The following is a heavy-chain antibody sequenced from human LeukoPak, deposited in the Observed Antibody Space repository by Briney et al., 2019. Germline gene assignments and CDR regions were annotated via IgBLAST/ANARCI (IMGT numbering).Heavy chain of an antibody. V-gene: IGHV3-23*01. Sequence: GGSLRLSCAASGFTFSSYAMTWVRQAPGKGLEWVSSISDSGGSTYYADSVKGRFTISRDDSKNTLYLQMDSPRVDDTAVYYCAKAGSTAWTAADYWGQGTLVTVSS. J-gene: IGHJ4*02. CDR1: GFTFSSYA. CDR3: AKAGSTAWTAADY. D-gene: IGHD2-2*01. CDR2: ISDSGGST.